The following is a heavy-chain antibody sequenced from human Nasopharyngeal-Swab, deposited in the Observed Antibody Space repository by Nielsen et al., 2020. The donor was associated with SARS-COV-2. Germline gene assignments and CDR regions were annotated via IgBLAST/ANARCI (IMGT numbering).Heavy chain of an antibody. CDR2: INPSGGST. CDR3: ARVDTAMVSYYYYGMDV. Sequence: WVRQAPGQGLEWMGIINPSGGSTSYAQKFQGRVTMTRDTSTSTVYMEPSSLRSEDTAVYYCARVDTAMVSYYYYGMDVWGQGTTVTVSS. J-gene: IGHJ6*02. V-gene: IGHV1-46*01. D-gene: IGHD5-18*01.